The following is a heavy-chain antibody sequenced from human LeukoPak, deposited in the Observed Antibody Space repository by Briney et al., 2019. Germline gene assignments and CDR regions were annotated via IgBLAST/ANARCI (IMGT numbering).Heavy chain of an antibody. D-gene: IGHD3-10*01. CDR1: GFTFSSYG. CDR2: ISYDGSNK. J-gene: IGHJ4*02. CDR3: AKDPDYGSGKTFSFDY. V-gene: IGHV3-30*18. Sequence: PGGSLRLSCAASGFTFSSYGMHWVRQAPGKGLEWVAVISYDGSNKYYADSVKGRFTISRDNSKNTLYLQMNSLRAEDTAVYYCAKDPDYGSGKTFSFDYRGQGTLVTVSS.